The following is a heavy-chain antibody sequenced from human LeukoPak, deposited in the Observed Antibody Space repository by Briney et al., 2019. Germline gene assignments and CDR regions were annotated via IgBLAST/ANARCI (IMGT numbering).Heavy chain of an antibody. V-gene: IGHV1-46*01. Sequence: ASVKVSCKASGYTFTTYYVHWVRQAPRQGLEWMGIINPSGGTSYAQKFQGRVTVTSDTSTSTVYMELSSLRSEDTAVYYCARPAPTGVDAFDTWGQGTLVTVSS. D-gene: IGHD3-10*01. CDR3: ARPAPTGVDAFDT. J-gene: IGHJ3*02. CDR2: INPSGGT. CDR1: GYTFTTYY.